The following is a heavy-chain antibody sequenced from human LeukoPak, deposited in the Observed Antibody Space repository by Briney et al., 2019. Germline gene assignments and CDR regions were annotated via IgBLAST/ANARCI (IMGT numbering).Heavy chain of an antibody. CDR1: GFTFSSYG. V-gene: IGHV3-30*02. J-gene: IGHJ4*02. CDR2: IRCDGSNK. CDR3: AKDGWITMVRGSSYYFDY. D-gene: IGHD3-10*01. Sequence: GVSLRLSCAASGFTFSSYGMHWVRQAPGKGLEWVAFIRCDGSNKYYADSVKGRFTISRDNSKNTLYLQMNSLRAEDTAVYYCAKDGWITMVRGSSYYFDYWGQGTLVTVSS.